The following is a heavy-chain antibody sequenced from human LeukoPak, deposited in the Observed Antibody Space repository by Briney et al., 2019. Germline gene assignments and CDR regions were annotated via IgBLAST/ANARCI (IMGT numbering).Heavy chain of an antibody. V-gene: IGHV4-34*01. J-gene: IGHJ4*02. D-gene: IGHD1-26*01. Sequence: SETLSLTCAVYGGSFSGYYWSWIRQPPGKGLEWIGEINHSGSTNYNPSLKSRVIISLDTSKNQFSLKMSSVTAADTAVYFCARDLVGATYFDSWGQGALVTVSS. CDR3: ARDLVGATYFDS. CDR1: GGSFSGYY. CDR2: INHSGST.